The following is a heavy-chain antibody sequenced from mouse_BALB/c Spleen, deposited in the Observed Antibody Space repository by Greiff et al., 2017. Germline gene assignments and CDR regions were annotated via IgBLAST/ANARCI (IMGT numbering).Heavy chain of an antibody. CDR1: GYAFTNYL. D-gene: IGHD1-1*01. V-gene: IGHV1-54*01. J-gene: IGHJ4*01. Sequence: QVQLQQSGAELVRPGTSVKVSCKASGYAFTNYLIEWVKQRPGQGLEWIGVINPGSGGTNYNEKFKGKATLTADKSSSTAYMQLSSQTSDDSAVYFCARRVYGTSYAMDYWGQGTSVTVSS. CDR2: INPGSGGT. CDR3: ARRVYGTSYAMDY.